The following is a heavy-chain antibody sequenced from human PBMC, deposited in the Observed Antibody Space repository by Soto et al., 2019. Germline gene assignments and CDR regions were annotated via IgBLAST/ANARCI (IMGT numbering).Heavy chain of an antibody. Sequence: GGSLRLSCVVSGRTFRSYAMSWVRQAPGKGLEWVSGISGGGAGTYYADSVKGRFTISRDPSTTTLFLDMYSLGAEDTAIYYCAKVRKPDHDDGLCAFDSWGQGVLVTVSS. CDR3: AKVRKPDHDDGLCAFDS. CDR1: GRTFRSYA. V-gene: IGHV3-23*01. CDR2: ISGGGAGT. J-gene: IGHJ4*02. D-gene: IGHD3-3*01.